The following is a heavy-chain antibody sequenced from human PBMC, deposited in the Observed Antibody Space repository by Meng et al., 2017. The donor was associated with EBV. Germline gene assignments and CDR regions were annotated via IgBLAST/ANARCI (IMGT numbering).Heavy chain of an antibody. V-gene: IGHV1-8*01. D-gene: IGHD3-3*01. CDR1: GYTFRSYV. J-gene: IGHJ5*02. Sequence: QVQSVQAGAEVKEPGASVKVSCKASGYTFRSYVINWVRQATGQGLEWMGWMNPNSGNTGYAQKFQGRVTMTRNTSISTAYMELSSLRSEDTAVYYCARGVGTIFGVVIKNWFDPWGQGTLVTVSS. CDR2: MNPNSGNT. CDR3: ARGVGTIFGVVIKNWFDP.